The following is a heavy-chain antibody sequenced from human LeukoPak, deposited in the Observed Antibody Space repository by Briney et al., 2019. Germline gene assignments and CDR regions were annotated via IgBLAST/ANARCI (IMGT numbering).Heavy chain of an antibody. J-gene: IGHJ4*02. D-gene: IGHD3-10*01. Sequence: GGSLRLSCAASGFTFSSYAMSWVRQAPGKGLARISTVSASGVSTSYADSVKGRFTISRDNSKNALYLQVNSLRADDAALYYCAKSHYYGSGSIDYWGQGTLVTVSS. CDR2: VSASGVST. CDR1: GFTFSSYA. CDR3: AKSHYYGSGSIDY. V-gene: IGHV3-23*01.